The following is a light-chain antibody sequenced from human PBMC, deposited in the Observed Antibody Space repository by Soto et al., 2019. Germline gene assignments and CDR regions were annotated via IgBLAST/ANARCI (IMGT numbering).Light chain of an antibody. Sequence: QSALTQPASVSGSPGQSITISCTGTSSDVGGYNYVSWYQQHPGKAPKLMIYDVSNRHSGVSNRFSGSKSGNAASLTISGLQAEEEADYYCSSYTSSSTPVVFGGGTKLTVL. CDR3: SSYTSSSTPVV. CDR2: DVS. J-gene: IGLJ2*01. CDR1: SSDVGGYNY. V-gene: IGLV2-14*03.